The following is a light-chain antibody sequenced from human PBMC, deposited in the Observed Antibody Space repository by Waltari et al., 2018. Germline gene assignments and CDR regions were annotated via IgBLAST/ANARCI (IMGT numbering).Light chain of an antibody. Sequence: QLVLTQSPSASASLGASVTLTCTLSSGHSSNIIAWLQQQPGKGPRYLMQVNRDGSHRKGDGIPDRFSGSSSGAERYLTISSLQSEDEADYYCETGGHGTWVFGGGTKLTVL. CDR2: VNRDGSH. V-gene: IGLV4-69*01. CDR1: SGHSSNI. J-gene: IGLJ3*02. CDR3: ETGGHGTWV.